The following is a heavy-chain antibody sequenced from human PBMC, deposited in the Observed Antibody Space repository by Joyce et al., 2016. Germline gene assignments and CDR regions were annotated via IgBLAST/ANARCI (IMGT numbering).Heavy chain of an antibody. CDR2: ISASGGST. CDR1: GFTFSSYA. V-gene: IGHV3-23*01. J-gene: IGHJ4*02. CDR3: ATWAPTNYDFWSGYSYYFDN. D-gene: IGHD3-3*01. Sequence: EVQLLESGGGLVQPGGSLRLSCAASGFTFSSYAMSWVRQAPGKGLEGVSTISASGGSTYYADSGKGRFTISRDNSEDSLYLHMNSLRAEDTAVYYCATWAPTNYDFWSGYSYYFDNWGQGTLVTVSS.